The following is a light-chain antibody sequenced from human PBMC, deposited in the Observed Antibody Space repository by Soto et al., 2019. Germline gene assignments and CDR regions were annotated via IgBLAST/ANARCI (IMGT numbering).Light chain of an antibody. CDR1: QGVTNY. V-gene: IGKV1-27*01. CDR3: QPYSTARPT. CDR2: AAS. Sequence: ASVGARATITCRASQGVTNYLAWYQQKPGKGPKLLIYAASTLQSGIPSRFSGSGSGTDFTLTISSLEPEDVAIYYCQPYSTARPTFGQGTRLEIK. J-gene: IGKJ5*01.